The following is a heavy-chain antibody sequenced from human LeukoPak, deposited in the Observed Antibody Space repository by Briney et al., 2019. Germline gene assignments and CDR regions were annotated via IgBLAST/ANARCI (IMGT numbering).Heavy chain of an antibody. CDR1: GYTFTSYA. J-gene: IGHJ4*02. CDR2: INTNTGNP. Sequence: ASVKVSCKASGYTFTSYAMNWVPQAPGQGLEWMGWINTNTGNPTYAQGFTGRFVFTLDTSVSTAYLQISSLKAEDTAVYYCARVQGYYDSSGYRFFSDYWGQGTLVTVSS. CDR3: ARVQGYYDSSGYRFFSDY. D-gene: IGHD3-22*01. V-gene: IGHV7-4-1*02.